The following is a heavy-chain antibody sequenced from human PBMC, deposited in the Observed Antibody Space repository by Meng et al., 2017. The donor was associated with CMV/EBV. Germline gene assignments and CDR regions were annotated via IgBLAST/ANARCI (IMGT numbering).Heavy chain of an antibody. CDR1: GGSISSSSYY. Sequence: QLRLQGLGPGMVKPSGTLSLTCTVSGGSISSSSYYWGWIRQPPGKGLEWIGSIYYSGSTYYNPSLKSRVTISVDTSKNQFSLKLSSVTAADTAVYYCASLAGDYWGQGTLVTVSS. V-gene: IGHV4-39*07. CDR3: ASLAGDY. CDR2: IYYSGST. D-gene: IGHD3-10*01. J-gene: IGHJ4*02.